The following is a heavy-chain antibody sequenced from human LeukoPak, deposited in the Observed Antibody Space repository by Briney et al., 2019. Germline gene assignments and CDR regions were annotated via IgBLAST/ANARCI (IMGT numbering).Heavy chain of an antibody. D-gene: IGHD6-19*01. CDR2: IIGSGGST. CDR1: GFTFSSYA. CDR3: AKDSGSWGTDSGWYDVLDY. V-gene: IGHV3-23*01. Sequence: PGGSLRLSCAASGFTFSSYAMSWVRQAPGKGLEWVSAIIGSGGSTYYADSVKGRFTISRDNSKNTLYLQMNSLRAEDTAVYYCAKDSGSWGTDSGWYDVLDYWGREPWSPSPQ. J-gene: IGHJ4*02.